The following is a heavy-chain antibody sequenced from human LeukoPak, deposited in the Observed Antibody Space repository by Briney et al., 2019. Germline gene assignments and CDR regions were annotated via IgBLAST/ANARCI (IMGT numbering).Heavy chain of an antibody. Sequence: QSGGSLRLSCAASGFTFSSYAMSWLPQAPGKGLKWVSAISVSGGSTYYADSVKGRFTISKNNSKNTLYLQMNSLRAEDTAVYYCAKVWRPMATMFDFDYWGQGTLVTVSS. D-gene: IGHD5-24*01. J-gene: IGHJ4*02. CDR1: GFTFSSYA. CDR3: AKVWRPMATMFDFDY. CDR2: ISVSGGST. V-gene: IGHV3-23*01.